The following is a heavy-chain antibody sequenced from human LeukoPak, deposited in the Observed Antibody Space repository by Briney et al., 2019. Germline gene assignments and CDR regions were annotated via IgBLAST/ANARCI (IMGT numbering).Heavy chain of an antibody. D-gene: IGHD5-18*01. V-gene: IGHV3-7*01. CDR1: GFTFSSYW. CDR2: IEQDGSEK. CDR3: ARDPSRGYTYGYEDY. Sequence: PGGSLRLSCAASGFTFSSYWMNWVRQAPGKGLGWVANIEQDGSEKYYVDSVKGRFTISRDNAKNSLSLQMNSLRAEDTAVYYCARDPSRGYTYGYEDYWGQGTLVTVSS. J-gene: IGHJ4*02.